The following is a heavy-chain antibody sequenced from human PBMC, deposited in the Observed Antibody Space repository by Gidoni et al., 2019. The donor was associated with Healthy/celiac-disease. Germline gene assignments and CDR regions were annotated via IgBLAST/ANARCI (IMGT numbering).Heavy chain of an antibody. CDR2: ISYDGSNK. Sequence: QVQLVESGGGVVQPGRSLSLSCAASGFTFSSYGMHWVRQAPGKGLEWVAVISYDGSNKYYADSVKGRFTISRDNSKNTLYLQMNSLRAEDTAVYYCAKVGGLLPAIDYFDYWGQGTLVTVSS. D-gene: IGHD2-15*01. V-gene: IGHV3-30*18. J-gene: IGHJ4*02. CDR3: AKVGGLLPAIDYFDY. CDR1: GFTFSSYG.